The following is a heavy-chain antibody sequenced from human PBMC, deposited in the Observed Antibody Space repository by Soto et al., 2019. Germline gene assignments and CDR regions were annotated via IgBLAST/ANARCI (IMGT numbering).Heavy chain of an antibody. V-gene: IGHV1-69*13. CDR1: GGTFSSYA. Sequence: SVKVSCKASGGTFSSYAISWVRQAPGQGLEWMGGIIPIFGTANYAQKFQGRVTITADESTSTAYMELSSLRSEDTAVYYCARVWVYYDSSGYLDIWSQGTMVTVSS. J-gene: IGHJ3*02. D-gene: IGHD3-22*01. CDR3: ARVWVYYDSSGYLDI. CDR2: IIPIFGTA.